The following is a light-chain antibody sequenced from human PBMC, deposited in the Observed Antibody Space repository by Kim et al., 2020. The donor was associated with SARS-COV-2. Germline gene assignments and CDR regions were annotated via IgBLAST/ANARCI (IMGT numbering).Light chain of an antibody. CDR3: QQYGTSPQVT. Sequence: SPGERATLSCRASQSISGSYVAWYQQKPGQATRLLIFGASRRATGIPDRFSGSGSGTDFTLTISILEPEDFAVYHCQQYGTSPQVTFGGGTKVDIK. CDR1: QSISGSY. V-gene: IGKV3-20*01. CDR2: GAS. J-gene: IGKJ4*01.